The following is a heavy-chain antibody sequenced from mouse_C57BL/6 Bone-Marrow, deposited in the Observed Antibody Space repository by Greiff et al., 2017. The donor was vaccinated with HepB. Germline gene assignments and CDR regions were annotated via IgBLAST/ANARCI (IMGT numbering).Heavy chain of an antibody. CDR2: IDPENGDT. CDR1: GFNIKDDY. CDR3: TTEAY. J-gene: IGHJ3*01. V-gene: IGHV14-4*01. Sequence: EVQLQQSGAELVRPGASVKLSCTASGFNIKDDYMHWVKQRPEQGLEWIGWIDPENGDTEYASNFQGKATITADTSSNTAYLQLSSLTSEDTAVYYCTTEAYWGQGTLVTVSA.